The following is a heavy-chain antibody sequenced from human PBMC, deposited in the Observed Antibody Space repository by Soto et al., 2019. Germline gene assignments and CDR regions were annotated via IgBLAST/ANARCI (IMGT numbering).Heavy chain of an antibody. Sequence: PSETLSLTCAVYGGSFIGYYWSWSRQPPGKGLEWIGEINHSGSTNYNPSLKSRVTISVDTSKNQFSLKLSSVTAADTAVYYCASSCYDFWSGSLFYGMDVWGQGTTVTVSS. CDR1: GGSFIGYY. CDR2: INHSGST. D-gene: IGHD3-3*01. J-gene: IGHJ6*02. V-gene: IGHV4-34*01. CDR3: ASSCYDFWSGSLFYGMDV.